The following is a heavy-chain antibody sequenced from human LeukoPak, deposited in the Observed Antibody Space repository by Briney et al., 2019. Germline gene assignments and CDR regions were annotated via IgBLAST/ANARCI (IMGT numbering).Heavy chain of an antibody. J-gene: IGHJ6*02. V-gene: IGHV3-21*01. CDR1: GFTFSSYS. D-gene: IGHD2-21*02. CDR3: ARDLSLVVVTAAYYGMDV. CDR2: ISSSSGYI. Sequence: GGFLRLSCAASGFTFSSYSVNWVRQAPGKGLEWVSSISSSSGYIYYADSVKGRFTISRDNAKNSLYLQMNSLRAEDTAVYYCARDLSLVVVTAAYYGMDVWGQGTTVTVSS.